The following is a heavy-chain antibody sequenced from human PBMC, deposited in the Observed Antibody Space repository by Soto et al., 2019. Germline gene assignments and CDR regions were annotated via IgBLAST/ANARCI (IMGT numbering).Heavy chain of an antibody. D-gene: IGHD2-8*01. CDR1: GFTFSSYY. J-gene: IGHJ4*02. CDR3: AREDAIMLYY. CDR2: INQDGSDN. V-gene: IGHV3-7*01. Sequence: ESGGGLVQPGGSLRLSCAASGFTFSSYYMAWVRQAPGKGLEWVANINQDGSDNYYVDSVRGRFTISRDNAKDSLYLQMNSLRAEETAVYFCAREDAIMLYYWGQGTLVTVSS.